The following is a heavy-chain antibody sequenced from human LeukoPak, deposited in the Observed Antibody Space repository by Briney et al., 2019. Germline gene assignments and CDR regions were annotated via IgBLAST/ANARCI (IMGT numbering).Heavy chain of an antibody. CDR3: ARRVIMSATGVPDTWLDP. V-gene: IGHV4-59*08. J-gene: IGHJ5*02. D-gene: IGHD2-8*02. Sequence: PSETLSLTCTVSGGSISNYYWNWIRQPPGKGLEWVGHISYSGGTNYNPSLQSRVTISIDTSKNQFSLNLSSVTAADTAVYYCARRVIMSATGVPDTWLDPWGQGILVTVSS. CDR1: GGSISNYY. CDR2: ISYSGGT.